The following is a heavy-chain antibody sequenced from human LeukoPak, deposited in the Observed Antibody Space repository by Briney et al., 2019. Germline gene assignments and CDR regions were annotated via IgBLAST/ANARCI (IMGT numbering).Heavy chain of an antibody. J-gene: IGHJ3*02. Sequence: SVKVSCKASGGTFSSYAISWVRQAPGQGLEWMGGIIPIFGTANYAQKFQGRVTITADESTSTAYMELSSLRSEDTAVYYCARMVMEQQLVRAFDIWGQGTMVTVSS. CDR1: GGTFSSYA. CDR2: IIPIFGTA. CDR3: ARMVMEQQLVRAFDI. D-gene: IGHD6-13*01. V-gene: IGHV1-69*13.